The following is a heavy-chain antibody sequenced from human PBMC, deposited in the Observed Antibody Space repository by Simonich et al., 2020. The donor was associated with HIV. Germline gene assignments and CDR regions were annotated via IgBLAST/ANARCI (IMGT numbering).Heavy chain of an antibody. CDR3: AGLRAYSNYFYYYGMDV. J-gene: IGHJ6*02. Sequence: QVQLQQWGAGLLKPSETLSLTCAVYGGSFSGYYWTWIRQPRGKGLEWIGEINHSAGTNYNPSLKCRVTISVDTSNNQFSLKLSSVTAADTAVYYCAGLRAYSNYFYYYGMDVWGQGTTVTVSS. D-gene: IGHD4-4*01. CDR2: INHSAGT. V-gene: IGHV4-34*01. CDR1: GGSFSGYY.